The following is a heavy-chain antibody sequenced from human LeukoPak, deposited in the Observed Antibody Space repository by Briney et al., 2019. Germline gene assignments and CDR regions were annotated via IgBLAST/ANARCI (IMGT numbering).Heavy chain of an antibody. CDR1: GYTFTSYG. V-gene: IGHV1-18*01. J-gene: IGHJ6*03. Sequence: ASVRVSCKASGYTFTSYGLSWVRQAPGQGLEWMGWIGAYNGNTNYAQKLQGRVTMTTDTSTSTAYMELRSLRSDDTAVYYCARLWWDYYYYMDVWGKGTTVTVSS. CDR3: ARLWWDYYYYMDV. CDR2: IGAYNGNT. D-gene: IGHD4/OR15-4a*01.